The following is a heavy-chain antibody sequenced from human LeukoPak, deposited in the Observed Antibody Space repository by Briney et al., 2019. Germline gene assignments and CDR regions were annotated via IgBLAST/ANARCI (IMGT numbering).Heavy chain of an antibody. CDR3: ARSMIVVAYTFDY. CDR2: IYYSGST. D-gene: IGHD3-22*01. CDR1: GGAVNSYY. V-gene: IGHV4-59*02. J-gene: IGHJ4*02. Sequence: SETLSLTCNVSGGAVNSYYWSWIRQPPGKGLEWIGYIYYSGSTNYNPSLKSRVTISVDTSKNQFSLKLSSVTAADTAGYYCARSMIVVAYTFDYWGQGTLVTVSS.